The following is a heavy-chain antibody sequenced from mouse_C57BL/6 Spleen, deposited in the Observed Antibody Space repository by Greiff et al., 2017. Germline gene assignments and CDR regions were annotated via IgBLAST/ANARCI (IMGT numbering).Heavy chain of an antibody. CDR3: ARSNGNAMCD. CDR1: GYTFTSYW. J-gene: IGHJ4*01. V-gene: IGHV1-64*01. CDR2: IHPNSGST. Sequence: QVQLQQPGAELVKPGASVKLSCKASGYTFTSYWMHWVKQRPGQGLEWIGMIHPNSGSTNYNEKFQSKATLTVNKSSSTAYMQLSSLTSEDSEVYYCARSNGNAMCDWGQRTSVTVSS.